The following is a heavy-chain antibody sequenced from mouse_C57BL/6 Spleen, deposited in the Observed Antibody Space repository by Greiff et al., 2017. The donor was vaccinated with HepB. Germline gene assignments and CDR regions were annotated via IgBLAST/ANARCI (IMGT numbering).Heavy chain of an antibody. D-gene: IGHD3-2*02. V-gene: IGHV1-82*01. Sequence: VQLQQSGPELVKPGASVKISCKASGYAFSSSWMNWVKQRPGKGLEWIGRIYPGDGDTNYNGKFKGKATLTADKSSSTAYMQLSSLTSEDSAVYFCARGLRLRPFAYWGQGTLVTVSA. CDR1: GYAFSSSW. J-gene: IGHJ3*01. CDR2: IYPGDGDT. CDR3: ARGLRLRPFAY.